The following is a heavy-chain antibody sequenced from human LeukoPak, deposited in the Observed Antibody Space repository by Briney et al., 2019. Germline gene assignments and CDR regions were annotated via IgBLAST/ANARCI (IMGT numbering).Heavy chain of an antibody. D-gene: IGHD3-10*01. J-gene: IGHJ5*02. CDR1: GFXFSSYW. CDR2: IKQDGSEK. V-gene: IGHV3-7*05. Sequence: PGWSLTLSCPASGFXFSSYWISWVRQAPGKGLEWVANIKQDGSEKYYVDSVKGPFTISRYNAKNSLFLQMNNLRAEDTAVYHCARGGWFFDPWGQGTLVTVSS. CDR3: ARGGWFFDP.